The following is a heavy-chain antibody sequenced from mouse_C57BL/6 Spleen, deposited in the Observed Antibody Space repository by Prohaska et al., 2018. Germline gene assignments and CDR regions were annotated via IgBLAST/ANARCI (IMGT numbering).Heavy chain of an antibody. CDR3: AFAMDY. CDR2: ISSGSSTL. J-gene: IGHJ4*01. V-gene: IGHV5-17*01. Sequence: EVQLVESGGGLVKPGGSLKLSCAASGFTLSDYGMHWVRQAPVKWLEWVAYISSGSSTLYYADTGQGLFTSSRDNDKNTLCLQMTSLRSEDTAMYYCAFAMDYWGQGTSVTVSS. CDR1: GFTLSDYG.